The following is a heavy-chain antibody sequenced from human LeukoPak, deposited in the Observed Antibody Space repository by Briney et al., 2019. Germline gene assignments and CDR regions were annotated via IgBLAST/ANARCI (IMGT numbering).Heavy chain of an antibody. Sequence: GGSLRLSCAASGFTFSCYSMNWVRQAPGKGLEWVSSISSSSSYIYYADSVKGRFTISRDNAKNSLYLQMNSLRAEDTAVYYCARFAIVGADFDYWGQGTLVTVSS. J-gene: IGHJ4*02. V-gene: IGHV3-21*01. D-gene: IGHD1-26*01. CDR2: ISSSSSYI. CDR1: GFTFSCYS. CDR3: ARFAIVGADFDY.